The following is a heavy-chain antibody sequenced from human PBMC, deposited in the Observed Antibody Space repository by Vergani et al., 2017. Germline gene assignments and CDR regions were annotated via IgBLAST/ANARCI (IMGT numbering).Heavy chain of an antibody. D-gene: IGHD2/OR15-2a*01. CDR1: GAAIKDFY. V-gene: IGHV4-59*01. J-gene: IGHJ5*02. CDR2: VYYTGST. CDR3: ARERDLYCRSTTSCHNWFDP. Sequence: QVQLQESGPGLVKPSETLSLTCTVSGAAIKDFYWSWFRQPPGKGLEWIGYVYYTGSTTYNPSLKSRVTISVDTSNNQFSLRMTSLTAADTAIYYCARERDLYCRSTTSCHNWFDPGGQGGLVTVSS.